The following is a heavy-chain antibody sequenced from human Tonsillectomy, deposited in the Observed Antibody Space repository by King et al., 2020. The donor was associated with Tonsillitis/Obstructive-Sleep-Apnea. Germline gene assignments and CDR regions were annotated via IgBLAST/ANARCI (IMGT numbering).Heavy chain of an antibody. J-gene: IGHJ6*03. D-gene: IGHD2/OR15-2a*01. CDR3: ARDKDFYMDV. CDR1: GFTFSSYG. CDR2: IWYDGSKK. Sequence: VQLVESGGGVVQPGRSLGLSCVASGFTFSSYGMHWVRQAPGKGLEGVAVIWYDGSKKYHADSVKGRFTISRDSSKNTLYLQMDSLRAEDTAEYYCARDKDFYMDVWGKGTTVTVSS. V-gene: IGHV3-33*01.